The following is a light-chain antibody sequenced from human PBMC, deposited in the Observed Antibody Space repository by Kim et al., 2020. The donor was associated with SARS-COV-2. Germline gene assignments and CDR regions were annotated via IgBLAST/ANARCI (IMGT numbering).Light chain of an antibody. Sequence: ENVLTQSPGTLSLSPGERAPLSCRASQSIASKYLAWYQQKPGQAPRLLIYDVSRRATGIPDRFSGSGSGTDFTLTISRLEPEDSAVYYCQQLGTWTFGQGTKVDIK. J-gene: IGKJ1*01. CDR3: QQLGTWT. CDR2: DVS. V-gene: IGKV3-20*01. CDR1: QSIASKY.